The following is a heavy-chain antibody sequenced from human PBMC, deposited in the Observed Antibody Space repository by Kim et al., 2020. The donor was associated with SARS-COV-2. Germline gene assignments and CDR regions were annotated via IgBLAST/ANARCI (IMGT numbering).Heavy chain of an antibody. CDR2: INFRGDS. J-gene: IGHJ4*02. Sequence: SETLSLTCTVSRGSVSSRTYFWGWIRQPPGKGLEWIGSINFRGDSYYKSSLRSRVTITIDVSKNQFSLRLRSVSATDTAVYYCAAGFDHLGPGAMVTVSS. CDR3: AAGFDH. CDR1: RGSVSSRTYF. V-gene: IGHV4-39*01.